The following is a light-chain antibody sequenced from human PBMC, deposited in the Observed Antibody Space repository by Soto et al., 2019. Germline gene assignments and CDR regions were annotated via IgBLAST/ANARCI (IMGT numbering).Light chain of an antibody. CDR2: GAS. Sequence: EIVLTQSPGTLSLSPGERATLSCRASQSVSSSYLAWYQQKPSQAPRLLIYGASSRATGIPDRFSGSGSGTDFTLTISRLERQGFAVYYCQQYGSSQWTLDQGNKV. CDR3: QQYGSSQWT. CDR1: QSVSSSY. J-gene: IGKJ1*01. V-gene: IGKV3-20*01.